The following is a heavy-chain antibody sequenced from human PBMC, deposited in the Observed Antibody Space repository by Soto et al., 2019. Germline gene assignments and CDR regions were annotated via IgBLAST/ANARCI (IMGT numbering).Heavy chain of an antibody. J-gene: IGHJ3*02. Sequence: QVQLVQSGAEVKKPGASVKVSCKASGYTFTSYDINWVRQATGQGLEWMGWMNPNSGNTGYAQKFQGRVTMTRNTSISTAYMELSSLRSEDTAVYYCARALVSGWFGEFASYAFDIWGQGTMVTVSS. CDR2: MNPNSGNT. CDR1: GYTFTSYD. V-gene: IGHV1-8*01. D-gene: IGHD3-10*01. CDR3: ARALVSGWFGEFASYAFDI.